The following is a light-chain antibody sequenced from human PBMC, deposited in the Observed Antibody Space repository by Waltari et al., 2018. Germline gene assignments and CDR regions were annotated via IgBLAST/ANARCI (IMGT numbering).Light chain of an antibody. CDR3: QTGGHGTWV. Sequence: QLVLTQSPLASPSLGASVTPTCTLTSAHSCHVFASPQQQPEKGPRYLMQVNSDGSQSKGDKIPARFSGSSSWTERYLTVFSLQSEDEADYYGQTGGHGTWVFGGGTTLTVL. V-gene: IGLV4-69*01. CDR2: VNSDGSQ. J-gene: IGLJ3*02. CDR1: SAHSCHV.